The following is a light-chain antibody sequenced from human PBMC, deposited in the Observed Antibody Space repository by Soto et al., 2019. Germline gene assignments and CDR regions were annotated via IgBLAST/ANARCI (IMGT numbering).Light chain of an antibody. CDR2: GAS. Sequence: SGSPGERATLSCRASQSVSTNLAWYQQKPGQAPRLLIYGASTRATGIPARFSGSGSGTEFTLTISSLQSDDFAVSYCQQYTNSPPWTFGQGTKV. CDR3: QQYTNSPPWT. V-gene: IGKV3-15*01. J-gene: IGKJ1*01. CDR1: QSVSTN.